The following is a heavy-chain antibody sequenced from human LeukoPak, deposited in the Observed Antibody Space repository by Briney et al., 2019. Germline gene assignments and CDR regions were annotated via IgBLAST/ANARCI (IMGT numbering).Heavy chain of an antibody. J-gene: IGHJ6*03. Sequence: GGSLRLSCAASGFTFSSYWMSWVRQAPGKGLEWVANIKQDGSEKYYVDSVKCRFTISRDNAKNSLYLQMNSLRAEDTAVYYCARARGNSGYYYYYMDVWGKGTTVTISS. CDR3: ARARGNSGYYYYYMDV. CDR2: IKQDGSEK. CDR1: GFTFSSYW. D-gene: IGHD4-23*01. V-gene: IGHV3-7*01.